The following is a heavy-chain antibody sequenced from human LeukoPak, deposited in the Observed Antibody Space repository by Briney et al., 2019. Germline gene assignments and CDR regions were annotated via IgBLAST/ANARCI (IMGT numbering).Heavy chain of an antibody. CDR1: GDSIDSVSYY. J-gene: IGHJ4*02. V-gene: IGHV4-39*07. D-gene: IGHD6-13*01. CDR2: MFYGGST. Sequence: SETLSLTCSVSGDSIDSVSYYWGWIRQPPGKGLEWIGSMFYGGSTYYNPYLKSRVAISVDTSKNQFSLKLISVTAADTAVYYCARGGTLYTSSWWGQGTLVTVSS. CDR3: ARGGTLYTSSW.